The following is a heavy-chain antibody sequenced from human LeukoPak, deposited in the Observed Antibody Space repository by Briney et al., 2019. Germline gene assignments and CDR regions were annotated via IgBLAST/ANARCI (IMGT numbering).Heavy chain of an antibody. CDR3: ARDSRFTMVQGGDGMDV. CDR2: ISSSGSTI. D-gene: IGHD3-10*01. J-gene: IGHJ6*02. V-gene: IGHV3-48*03. CDR1: GFTFSSYE. Sequence: GGSLRLSCAASGFTFSSYEMNWVRQAPGKGLEWVSYISSSGSTIYYADSVKGRFTISRDNAKNSLYLQMNSLRAEDTAVYYCARDSRFTMVQGGDGMDVWGQGTTVTVSS.